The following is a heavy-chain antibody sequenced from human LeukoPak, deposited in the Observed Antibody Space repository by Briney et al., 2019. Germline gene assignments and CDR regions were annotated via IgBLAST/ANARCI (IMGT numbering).Heavy chain of an antibody. J-gene: IGHJ4*02. CDR1: GFTFSSYG. D-gene: IGHD4-17*01. CDR3: AKEGDYNEFDY. V-gene: IGHV3-30*18. CDR2: ISYDGSNK. Sequence: PGGSLRLSCAASGFTFSSYGMHWVRRAPGKGLEWVAVISYDGSNKYYADSVKGRFTISRDSSKNTLYLQMNTLRAEDTAVYYCAKEGDYNEFDYWGQGTLVTVSS.